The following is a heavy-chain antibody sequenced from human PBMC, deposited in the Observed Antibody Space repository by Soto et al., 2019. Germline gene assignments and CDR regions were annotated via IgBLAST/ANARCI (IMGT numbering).Heavy chain of an antibody. V-gene: IGHV3-23*01. Sequence: EVQRLESGGGLVQPGGPLRLSCAASGFAFSNYDMTWVRQAPGKGLDWVATISGSGGSTYYADSVKGRFTISRDNSKNPVYQHMNSLKVDDTAVYYCANRNYYDRHRYTYPYLDFWGQGSLVTVSS. D-gene: IGHD3-16*02. CDR1: GFAFSNYD. J-gene: IGHJ4*02. CDR3: ANRNYYDRHRYTYPYLDF. CDR2: ISGSGGST.